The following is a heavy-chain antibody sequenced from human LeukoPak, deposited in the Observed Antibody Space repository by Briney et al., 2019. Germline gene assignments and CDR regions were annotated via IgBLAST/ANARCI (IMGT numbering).Heavy chain of an antibody. CDR2: ISYDGSNK. CDR1: GFTFSSYA. Sequence: GRSLRLSCAASGFTFSSYAMHWVRQAPGKGLEWVAVISYDGSNKYYADSVKGRFTISRDNSKNTLYLQMNSLRAEDTAVYYCARDVVVTAIWYYFDYWGQGTLVTVSS. V-gene: IGHV3-30-3*01. J-gene: IGHJ4*02. CDR3: ARDVVVTAIWYYFDY. D-gene: IGHD2-21*02.